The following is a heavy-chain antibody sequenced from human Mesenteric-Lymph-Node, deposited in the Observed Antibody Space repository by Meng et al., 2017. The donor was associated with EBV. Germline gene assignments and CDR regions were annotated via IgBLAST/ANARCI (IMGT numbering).Heavy chain of an antibody. Sequence: QVQWVQSGSELKKPGVSAKVSCNASGYIFISDDINWLRQTPGHGLEWMGWIKNNTEKPMYAQGFTGRFVFSLDNPINTAYLQINSLQTDDTAVYYCARGSNWFDRWGQGTLVTVSS. CDR1: GYIFISDD. V-gene: IGHV7-4-1*02. CDR3: ARGSNWFDR. CDR2: IKNNTEKP. J-gene: IGHJ5*02.